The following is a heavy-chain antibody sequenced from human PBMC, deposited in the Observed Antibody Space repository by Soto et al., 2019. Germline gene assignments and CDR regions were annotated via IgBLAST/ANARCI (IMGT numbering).Heavy chain of an antibody. CDR1: GYSFTSYW. J-gene: IGHJ4*02. CDR3: ARRWQLLWFGETFYYFDY. D-gene: IGHD3-10*01. Sequence: GESLKISGKVSGYSFTSYWISCVRQMPGKGLEWMGRIDPSDSYTNYSPSFQGHVTISADKSISTAYLQWSSLKASDTAMYYCARRWQLLWFGETFYYFDYWGQGTLVTVSS. CDR2: IDPSDSYT. V-gene: IGHV5-10-1*01.